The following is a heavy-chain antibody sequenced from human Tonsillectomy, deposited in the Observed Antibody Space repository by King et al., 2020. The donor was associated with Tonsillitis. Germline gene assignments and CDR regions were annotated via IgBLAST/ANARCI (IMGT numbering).Heavy chain of an antibody. CDR2: IYNSGST. V-gene: IGHV4-59*01. Sequence: VQLQESGPGLVKPSETLSLTCSVSGDSISSYSWSWIRQPPGKGLEWIGYIYNSGSTNYNPSLKSRVTISVDTSKTQFSLKLNSVTVADTAVYYCASLYGDYVWGHYYFDYWGQGTLVTVSS. J-gene: IGHJ4*02. CDR1: GDSISSYS. D-gene: IGHD4-17*01. CDR3: ASLYGDYVWGHYYFDY.